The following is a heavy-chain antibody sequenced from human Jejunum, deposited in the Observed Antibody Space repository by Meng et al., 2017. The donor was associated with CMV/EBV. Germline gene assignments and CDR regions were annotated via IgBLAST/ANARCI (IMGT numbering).Heavy chain of an antibody. J-gene: IGHJ5*02. CDR1: GFTVTSNS. CDR2: LYTAGTP. CDR3: ARGGGDQPFDP. V-gene: IGHV3-53*01. Sequence: AAFGFTVTSNSVGWVRRPPRKGLEWVSILYTAGTPYYPDSVRGRFTISRDNSQNTLYLQMNSLRVEDPAVYYCARGGGDQPFDPWGQGTLVTVSS. D-gene: IGHD2-21*02.